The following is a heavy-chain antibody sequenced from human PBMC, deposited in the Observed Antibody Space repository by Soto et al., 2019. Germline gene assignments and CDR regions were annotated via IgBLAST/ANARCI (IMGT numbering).Heavy chain of an antibody. CDR2: ISSSGSTI. CDR3: ARVTTTVTTHLVDY. D-gene: IGHD4-17*01. J-gene: IGHJ4*02. V-gene: IGHV3-11*01. Sequence: GGSLRLSCAASGFTFSDYYMSWIRQAPGKGLEWVSYISSSGSTIYYADSVKGRFTISRDNTKNSLYLQMNSLRAEDTAVYYCARVTTTVTTHLVDYWGQGTLVTVSS. CDR1: GFTFSDYY.